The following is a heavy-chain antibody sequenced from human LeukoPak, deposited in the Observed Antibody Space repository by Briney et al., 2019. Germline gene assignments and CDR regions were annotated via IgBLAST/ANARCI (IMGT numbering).Heavy chain of an antibody. V-gene: IGHV3-48*04. Sequence: PGGSLRLSCTASGFSFSTYSMNWVRQAPGKGLEWVSYIVGSSSNIYYADSVKGRFTISRDNAKNSLYLQMDSLRAEDTAVYYCATASPETAAFDYWGQGTLVTVSS. J-gene: IGHJ4*02. CDR2: IVGSSSNI. CDR1: GFSFSTYS. CDR3: ATASPETAAFDY. D-gene: IGHD1-1*01.